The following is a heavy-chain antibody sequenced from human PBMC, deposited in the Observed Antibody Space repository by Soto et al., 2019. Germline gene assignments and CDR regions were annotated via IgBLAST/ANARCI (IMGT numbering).Heavy chain of an antibody. CDR2: ISAYNGNT. Sequence: ASVKGSCKASGYTLTGYGISWVRQAPGQGLEWMGGISAYNGNTNYAQKLQGRVTITADESTSTAYMELSSLRSEDTAVYYCARASRVSVEYSSSIFDYWGQGTLVTVSS. D-gene: IGHD6-6*01. J-gene: IGHJ4*02. CDR1: GYTLTGYG. V-gene: IGHV1-18*01. CDR3: ARASRVSVEYSSSIFDY.